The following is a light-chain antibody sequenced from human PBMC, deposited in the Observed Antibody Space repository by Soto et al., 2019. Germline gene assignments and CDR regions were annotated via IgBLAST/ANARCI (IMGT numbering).Light chain of an antibody. V-gene: IGLV1-44*01. CDR1: SSNIGSNT. Sequence: QLVLTQPPSASGTPGQWVTISCSGSSSNIGSNTVSWYQQVPGTAPKLLIYSNDQRPSGVPDRFSGSKSGPSASLAIGGLQSEDEADYYCAAWDVTLTSVVFGGGTKLTVL. CDR2: SND. CDR3: AAWDVTLTSVV. J-gene: IGLJ2*01.